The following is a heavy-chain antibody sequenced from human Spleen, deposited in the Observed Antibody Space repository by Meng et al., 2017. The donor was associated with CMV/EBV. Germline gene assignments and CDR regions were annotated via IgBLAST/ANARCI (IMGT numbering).Heavy chain of an antibody. CDR2: VNPHSGGT. J-gene: IGHJ4*02. Sequence: SCKAFGYTFTGNYMHWVRQTPGQGLEWMGWVNPHSGGTNYAQKFQGRIIMTRDTSISTVYMELSRLTSDDTAVYYCARDDGAEPGPYWGRGTLVTVSS. CDR3: ARDDGAEPGPY. CDR1: GYTFTGNY. V-gene: IGHV1-2*02. D-gene: IGHD1-26*01.